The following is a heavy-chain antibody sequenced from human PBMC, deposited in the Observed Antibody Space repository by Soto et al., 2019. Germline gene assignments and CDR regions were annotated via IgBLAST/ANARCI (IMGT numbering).Heavy chain of an antibody. CDR1: GGTFSSYA. CDR2: IIPIFGTA. J-gene: IGHJ4*02. Sequence: SVKVSFKAPGGTFSSYAISWVRQAPGQGLEWMGGIIPIFGTANYAQKFQGRVAITADESTSTAYMELSSLRSEDTAVYYCARDQSYYYDSSGLDAYYFDYWGQGTLVTVSS. V-gene: IGHV1-69*13. D-gene: IGHD3-22*01. CDR3: ARDQSYYYDSSGLDAYYFDY.